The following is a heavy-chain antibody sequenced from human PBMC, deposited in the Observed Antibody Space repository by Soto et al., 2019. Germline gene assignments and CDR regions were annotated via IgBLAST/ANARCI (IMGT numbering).Heavy chain of an antibody. CDR2: ISAYNGNT. Sequence: ASVKVSCKASGYTFTSYGISWVRQAPGQGLEWMGWISAYNGNTNYAQKLQGRVTMTTDTSTSTAYMELRSLRSDDTAVYYCARDRRGYYDSSGYFDYWGQRTLVTVSS. J-gene: IGHJ4*02. CDR3: ARDRRGYYDSSGYFDY. V-gene: IGHV1-18*01. D-gene: IGHD3-22*01. CDR1: GYTFTSYG.